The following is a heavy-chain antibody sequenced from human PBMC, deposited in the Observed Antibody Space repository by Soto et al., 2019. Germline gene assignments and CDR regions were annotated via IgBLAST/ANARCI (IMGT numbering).Heavy chain of an antibody. CDR3: ARAYDSSGYSGY. D-gene: IGHD3-22*01. CDR2: ISSSSSYT. CDR1: GFTFSDYY. J-gene: IGHJ4*02. Sequence: QVQLVESGGGLVKPGGSLRLSCAASGFTFSDYYMSWIRQAPGKGLEWVSYISSSSSYTNYADSVKGRFTISRDNTKNSLYLQMNSLRAEDTAVYYCARAYDSSGYSGYWGQGTLVTVSS. V-gene: IGHV3-11*06.